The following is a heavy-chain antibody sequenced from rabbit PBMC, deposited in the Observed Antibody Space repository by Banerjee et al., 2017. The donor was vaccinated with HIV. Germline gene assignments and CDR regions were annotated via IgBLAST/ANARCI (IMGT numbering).Heavy chain of an antibody. V-gene: IGHV1S47*01. CDR3: AREGEYAGYAE. Sequence: QEQLVESGGGLVQPEGSLTLTCKASGFDFSSNAMCWVRQAPGKGLEWIGCIYAGDGSTYYASWAKGRFTISETSSTTVTLQTTSLTAADTATYFCAREGEYAGYAEWGPGTLVTVS. J-gene: IGHJ6*01. D-gene: IGHD6-1*01. CDR2: IYAGDGST. CDR1: GFDFSSNA.